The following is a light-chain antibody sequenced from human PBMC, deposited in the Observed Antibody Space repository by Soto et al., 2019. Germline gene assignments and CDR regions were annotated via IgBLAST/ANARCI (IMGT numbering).Light chain of an antibody. CDR3: CSYADNYSYV. Sequence: SAPNQPRSVCGSPGQSYTISCTGTSSDVGAYNYVSWYQQHPGKAPKLMTYDVSKRPSGVPDRFSGSKSGNTASLTISGLQAEDEADYYCCSYADNYSYVFGTGTKVTVL. V-gene: IGLV2-11*01. CDR2: DVS. CDR1: SSDVGAYNY. J-gene: IGLJ1*01.